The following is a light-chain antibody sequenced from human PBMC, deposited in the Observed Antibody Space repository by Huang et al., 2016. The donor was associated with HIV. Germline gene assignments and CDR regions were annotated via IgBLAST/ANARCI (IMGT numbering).Light chain of an antibody. J-gene: IGKJ5*01. CDR2: SAS. V-gene: IGKV1-12*01. Sequence: DIQMTQSPSSVSASEGDTVTITCRASQDISIWLAWYQQKPREAPTLLIHSASILVSGAPSRFSGSGSGTNFSLTINGLRPDDFATYYCLQADISPRSFGQGTRLDIQ. CDR3: LQADISPRS. CDR1: QDISIW.